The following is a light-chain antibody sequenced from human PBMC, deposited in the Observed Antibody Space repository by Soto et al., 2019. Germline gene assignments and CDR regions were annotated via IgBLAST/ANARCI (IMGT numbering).Light chain of an antibody. CDR1: QSVGGT. Sequence: EIVLTQSPAALSVSPGERVTLSCWASQSVGGTLNWYQQRPGQAPRLLIYDTSIRATGIPARFSGSGSGTEFTLTIASLQSEDFGVYYCQRFNRWPLSFGGGTKVEI. V-gene: IGKV3-15*01. CDR3: QRFNRWPLS. CDR2: DTS. J-gene: IGKJ4*01.